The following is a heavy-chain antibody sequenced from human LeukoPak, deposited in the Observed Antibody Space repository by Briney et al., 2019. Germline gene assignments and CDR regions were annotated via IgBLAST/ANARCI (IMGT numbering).Heavy chain of an antibody. D-gene: IGHD5-18*01. V-gene: IGHV1-69*01. CDR1: GGTFSSYA. Sequence: SVKVSCKASGGTFSSYAINWVRQAPGQGLEWMGGIIPIFGTANYAQKFQGRVTITADESTSTAYMELSSLRSEDTAVYYCASPKPWIQLLGYYGMDVWGQGTTVTVSS. CDR3: ASPKPWIQLLGYYGMDV. CDR2: IIPIFGTA. J-gene: IGHJ6*02.